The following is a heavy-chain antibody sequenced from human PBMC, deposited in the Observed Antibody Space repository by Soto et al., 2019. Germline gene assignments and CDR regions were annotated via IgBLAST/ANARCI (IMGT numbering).Heavy chain of an antibody. CDR3: ARRYGYGTFDI. CDR2: IYYSGST. D-gene: IGHD5-18*01. Sequence: SETLSLTCTVSGGSISSYYWSWIRQPPGKGLEWIGYIYYSGSTKYNPSLKSRVSVSVDTSKNQFSLKLSSVTAAGTAVYFCARRYGYGTFDIWGQGTMVTVSS. V-gene: IGHV4-59*01. J-gene: IGHJ3*02. CDR1: GGSISSYY.